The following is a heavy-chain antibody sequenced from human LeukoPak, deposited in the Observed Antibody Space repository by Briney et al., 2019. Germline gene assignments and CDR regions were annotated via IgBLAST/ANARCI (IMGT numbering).Heavy chain of an antibody. CDR2: IRSKAYGGTT. Sequence: PGGSLRLSCAASGFTFNTAWMTWVRQAPGKGLEWLGFIRSKAYGGTTEYATSVKGRFTISRDDFKSTAYLQMNSLTNEDTAVYYCTRDPVGGYSYGRDYWGQGTLVTVSS. D-gene: IGHD5-18*01. CDR1: GFTFNTAW. CDR3: TRDPVGGYSYGRDY. J-gene: IGHJ4*02. V-gene: IGHV3-49*04.